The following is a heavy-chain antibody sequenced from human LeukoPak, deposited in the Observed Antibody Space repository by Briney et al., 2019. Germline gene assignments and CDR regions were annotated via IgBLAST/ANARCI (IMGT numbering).Heavy chain of an antibody. D-gene: IGHD6-19*01. CDR1: GFIFDDYG. Sequence: GGSLRLSCAASGFIFDDYGMSWVRQAPGKGLEWVSGINWNGSITGYADSVKGRFTISRDNAKNSLYLQMNSLRAEDMALYYCAKGGIAVATGGFDYWGQGTLVTVSS. V-gene: IGHV3-20*04. CDR2: INWNGSIT. J-gene: IGHJ4*02. CDR3: AKGGIAVATGGFDY.